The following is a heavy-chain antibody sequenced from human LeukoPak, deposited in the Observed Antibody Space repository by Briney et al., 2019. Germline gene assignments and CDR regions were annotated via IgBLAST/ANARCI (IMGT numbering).Heavy chain of an antibody. Sequence: ASVKVSCKASGYTFTSYYMHWVRQAPGKGLEWMGIINPSGGSTSYAQKFQGRVTMTRDTSTSTVYMELSSLRSEDTAVYYCARAHPYDFWSGYYLYWGQGTLVTVSS. J-gene: IGHJ4*02. V-gene: IGHV1-46*01. CDR2: INPSGGST. CDR3: ARAHPYDFWSGYYLY. CDR1: GYTFTSYY. D-gene: IGHD3-3*01.